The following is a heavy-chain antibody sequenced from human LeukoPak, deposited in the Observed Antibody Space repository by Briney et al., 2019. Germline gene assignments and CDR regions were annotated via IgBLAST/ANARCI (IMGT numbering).Heavy chain of an antibody. CDR1: GYTFSSHD. J-gene: IGHJ1*01. CDR3: ARRVGSGWPVQH. D-gene: IGHD6-19*01. CDR2: MNPNSGNT. V-gene: IGHV1-8*01. Sequence: APVKVSCKASGYTFSSHDINWVRRATGQGLEWMGWMNPNSGNTGYAQKFQGRLNMTRNTSISTAYMELSSLRSEDTAVYYCARRVGSGWPVQHWGQGTLVTVSS.